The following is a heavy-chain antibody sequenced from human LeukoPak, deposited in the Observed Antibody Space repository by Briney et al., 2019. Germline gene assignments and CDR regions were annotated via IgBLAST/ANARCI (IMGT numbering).Heavy chain of an antibody. CDR3: AKAGYTSGWPLDY. CDR2: LSGSGSTT. CDR1: GFTFSSDG. V-gene: IGHV3-23*01. J-gene: IGHJ4*02. Sequence: GGSLRLSCAASGFTFSSDGMRWVRQAPGKGLEWVSALSGSGSTTYYADSVKGRFTISRDNSKNMLFLEINSLRVEDTAVSYCAKAGYTSGWPLDYWGQGTQVTVSS. D-gene: IGHD6-25*01.